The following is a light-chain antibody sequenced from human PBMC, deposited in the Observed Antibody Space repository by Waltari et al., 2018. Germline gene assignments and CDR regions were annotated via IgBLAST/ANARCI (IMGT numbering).Light chain of an antibody. CDR2: DAS. J-gene: IGKJ2*01. V-gene: IGKV3-15*01. CDR3: HQYNTWPPAT. Sequence: VLTQPPATLYVSPGGTATLSGRAGRSVGVNLAWYQQKPGQAPRLLIYDASKWATGIPARFSAAGSGTEFTLTIISLQSEDSAIYYCHQYNTWPPATFGQGTKLDI. CDR1: RSVGVN.